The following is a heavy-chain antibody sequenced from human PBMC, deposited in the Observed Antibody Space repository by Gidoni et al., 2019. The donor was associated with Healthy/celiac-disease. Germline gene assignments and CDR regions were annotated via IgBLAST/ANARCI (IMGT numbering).Heavy chain of an antibody. J-gene: IGHJ2*01. D-gene: IGHD2-15*01. CDR1: GGSISSYY. CDR3: ARTGLQAWYFDL. V-gene: IGHV4-59*01. CDR2: IYYSGST. Sequence: QVQLQESGPGLVKPSETLSLTCTVSGGSISSYYWSWIRQPPGKGLEWIGYIYYSGSTNYNPSLKSRVTISVDTSKNQFSLKLSSVTAADPAVYYCARTGLQAWYFDLWGRGTLVTVSS.